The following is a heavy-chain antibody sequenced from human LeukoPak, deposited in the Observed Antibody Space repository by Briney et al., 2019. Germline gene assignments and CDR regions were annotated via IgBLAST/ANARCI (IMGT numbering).Heavy chain of an antibody. CDR1: GFTFNTYT. V-gene: IGHV3-21*01. Sequence: GGSLRLSCAASGFTFNTYTMNWVRHAPGKGLQWGSSIGRTSTDKYYADSARGRFTISRDNAENSLYVQMTSLRAEDTAIYYCVGGDSREYWGQGTLVTVSS. J-gene: IGHJ4*02. CDR3: VGGDSREY. CDR2: IGRTSTDK. D-gene: IGHD3-22*01.